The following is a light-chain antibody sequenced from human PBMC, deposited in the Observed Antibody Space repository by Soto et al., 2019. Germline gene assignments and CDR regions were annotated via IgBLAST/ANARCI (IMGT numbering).Light chain of an antibody. V-gene: IGKV1-5*01. CDR1: QSFSDW. CDR3: QQYKSAT. J-gene: IGKJ2*01. CDR2: DAS. Sequence: DIQMTQSPSTLSPSLGERVTITCRASQSFSDWLAWYHQIPGKAPKLLIYDASTLHSGVPSRFSGSGSGTEFTLTISSLQPDDSATYFCQQYKSATFGQGTKL.